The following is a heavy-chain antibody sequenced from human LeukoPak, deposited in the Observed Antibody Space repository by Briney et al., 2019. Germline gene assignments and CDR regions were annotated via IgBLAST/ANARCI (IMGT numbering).Heavy chain of an antibody. CDR1: GGSISSGSYY. Sequence: SETLSLTCTVSGGSISSGSYYWSWIRQPAGKGLEWIGRIYTSGSTNYNPSLKSRVTISVDTSKNQFSLKLSSVTAADTAVYYCARDGGYCSSTSCYTQTYYYYMDVWGKGTTVTVSS. CDR2: IYTSGST. CDR3: ARDGGYCSSTSCYTQTYYYYMDV. V-gene: IGHV4-61*02. J-gene: IGHJ6*03. D-gene: IGHD2-2*02.